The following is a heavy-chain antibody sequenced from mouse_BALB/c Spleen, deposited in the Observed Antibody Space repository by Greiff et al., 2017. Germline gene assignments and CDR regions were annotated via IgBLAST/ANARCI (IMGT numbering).Heavy chain of an antibody. CDR1: GFNIKDYY. Sequence: EVQLQQSGAELVRPGAFVKLSCQASGFNIKDYYMHWVKQRPEQGLEWIGWIDPENGNTIYEPKFQGKASITADTSSNTAYLQLSSLTSEDTAVYYCATPFYGKRAMDYWGQGTSVTVSS. CDR3: ATPFYGKRAMDY. D-gene: IGHD2-10*01. CDR2: IDPENGNT. V-gene: IGHV14-1*02. J-gene: IGHJ4*01.